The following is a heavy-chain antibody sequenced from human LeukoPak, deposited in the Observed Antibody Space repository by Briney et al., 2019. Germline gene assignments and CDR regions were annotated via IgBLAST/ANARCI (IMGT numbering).Heavy chain of an antibody. V-gene: IGHV1-69*13. CDR2: IIPIFGTA. CDR1: GGTFSSYA. CDR3: ARGQPGIAVAGMMSGFDY. D-gene: IGHD6-19*01. J-gene: IGHJ4*02. Sequence: ASVKVSCKASGGTFSSYAISWVRQAPGQGLEWMGGIIPIFGTANYAQKFQGRVTITADESTSTAYMELSSLRSDDTAVYYCARGQPGIAVAGMMSGFDYWGQGTLVTVSS.